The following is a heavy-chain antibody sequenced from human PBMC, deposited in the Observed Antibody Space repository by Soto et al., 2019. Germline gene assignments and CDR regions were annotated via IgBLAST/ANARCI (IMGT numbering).Heavy chain of an antibody. CDR3: ASRGYWAAGWFDP. Sequence: SETLSLTCTVSGGSISSSYYYWGWIRQPPGKGLEWIGSIYYSGNSGTTYYNPSLKSRVTISVDTSKNHFSPRLSSVTAADTAVYYCASRGYWAAGWFDPWGQGNLVTVSS. CDR1: GGSISSSYYY. V-gene: IGHV4-39*02. D-gene: IGHD6-25*01. J-gene: IGHJ5*02. CDR2: IYYSGNSGTT.